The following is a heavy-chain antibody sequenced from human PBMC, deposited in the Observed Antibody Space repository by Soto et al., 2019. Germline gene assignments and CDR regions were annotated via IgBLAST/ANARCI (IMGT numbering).Heavy chain of an antibody. Sequence: SETLSLTCAVSGGSISSGGYSWSWIRQPPGKGLEWIGYIYHSGSTYYNPSLKSRVTISVDRSKNQFSLKLSSVAAADTAVYYCARVKGSSGYYYVGWFDPWGQGTLVTVS. CDR3: ARVKGSSGYYYVGWFDP. CDR1: GGSISSGGYS. J-gene: IGHJ5*02. CDR2: IYHSGST. D-gene: IGHD3-22*01. V-gene: IGHV4-30-2*01.